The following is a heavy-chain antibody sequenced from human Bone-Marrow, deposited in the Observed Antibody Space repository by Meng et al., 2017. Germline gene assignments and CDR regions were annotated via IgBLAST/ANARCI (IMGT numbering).Heavy chain of an antibody. CDR3: ARWRTAYSSGYDY. J-gene: IGHJ4*02. Sequence: ASVKVSCKASGYTFTGYYMHWVRQAPGQGLEWMGWINPNSGGTNYAQKVQGRVTMTRDTSISTAYMELSRLRSDDAAVYYCARWRTAYSSGYDYWGQGTLVTVSS. V-gene: IGHV1-2*02. D-gene: IGHD6-19*01. CDR1: GYTFTGYY. CDR2: INPNSGGT.